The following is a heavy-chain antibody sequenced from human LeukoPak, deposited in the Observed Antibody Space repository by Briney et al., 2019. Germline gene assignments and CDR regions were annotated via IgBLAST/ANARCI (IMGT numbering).Heavy chain of an antibody. CDR3: ARDDLVWGGGSNWLDP. J-gene: IGHJ5*02. CDR2: VSTTGSS. Sequence: PSETLSLTCTVSGGAISNYFWSWIRQPAGKGLEWIGRVSTTGSSNFNPSLKSRVIMSADTSRNQSSLKLHSVTAADSALYFCARDDLVWGGGSNWLDPWGQGVLVTVSS. V-gene: IGHV4-4*07. D-gene: IGHD3-16*01. CDR1: GGAISNYF.